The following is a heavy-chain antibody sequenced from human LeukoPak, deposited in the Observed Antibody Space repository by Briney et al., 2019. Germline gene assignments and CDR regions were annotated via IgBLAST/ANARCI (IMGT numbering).Heavy chain of an antibody. CDR1: GFTFSSYG. CDR3: AKDSSSWYNYFDY. J-gene: IGHJ4*02. D-gene: IGHD6-13*01. Sequence: GGSLRLSCAASGFTFSSYGMHWVRQAPGKGLEWVAVIWYDGSKKYYADSVKGRFTISRDNSKNTLYLQMNSLGAEDTAVYYCAKDSSSWYNYFDYWGQGTLVTVSS. V-gene: IGHV3-33*06. CDR2: IWYDGSKK.